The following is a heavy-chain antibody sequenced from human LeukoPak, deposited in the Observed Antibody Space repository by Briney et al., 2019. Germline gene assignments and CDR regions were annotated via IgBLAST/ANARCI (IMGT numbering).Heavy chain of an antibody. CDR1: GYSVNSGYF. Sequence: PSETLSLTCTVSGYSVNSGYFWSWIRQSPGKGLEWIGYINYTGSTTYNPSLKSRVTISADTSKNQFSLKLSSVTAADTAVYYCARLDGTGMYNWFDPWGQGTLVTVSS. CDR2: INYTGST. J-gene: IGHJ5*02. CDR3: ARLDGTGMYNWFDP. D-gene: IGHD1-1*01. V-gene: IGHV4-61*01.